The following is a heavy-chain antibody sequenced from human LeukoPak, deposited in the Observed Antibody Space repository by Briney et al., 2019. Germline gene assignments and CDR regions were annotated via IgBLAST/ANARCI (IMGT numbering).Heavy chain of an antibody. D-gene: IGHD3-10*01. V-gene: IGHV3-23*01. CDR2: ISGSGGST. CDR3: AKDRPTTTMIRESDY. Sequence: GGSLRLSCAASGFTFADYAMSWVRQAPGKGLEWVSGISGSGGSTYYADSVKGRFTVSRDNFKNTLFLQVNSLRAEDTAVYCAKDRPTTTMIRESDYWGQGTLVTVSS. J-gene: IGHJ4*02. CDR1: GFTFADYA.